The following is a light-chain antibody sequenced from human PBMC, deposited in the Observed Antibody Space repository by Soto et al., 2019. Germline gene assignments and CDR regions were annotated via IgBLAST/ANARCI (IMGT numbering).Light chain of an antibody. V-gene: IGLV3-21*04. Sequence: SYELTQPPSVSVAPGKTARITCGGNNIGSKSVHWYQQKPGQAPVLVIYYDSDRPSGIPERFSGSNSGNTATLTISRVEAGDEADYYCQVWDSSSDPIFGGWTKVTVL. J-gene: IGLJ2*01. CDR2: YDS. CDR1: NIGSKS. CDR3: QVWDSSSDPI.